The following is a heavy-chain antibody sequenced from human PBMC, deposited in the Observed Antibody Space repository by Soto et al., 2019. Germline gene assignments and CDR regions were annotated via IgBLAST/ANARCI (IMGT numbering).Heavy chain of an antibody. J-gene: IGHJ4*02. Sequence: SVQVSCKASGGTFSSYTISWVRQAPGQGLEWMGRIIPILGIANYAQKFQGRVTITADKSTSTAYMELSSLRSEDTAVYYCASSHPVYGSGSSRPAPFDYWGQGTLVTVSS. CDR1: GGTFSSYT. CDR3: ASSHPVYGSGSSRPAPFDY. CDR2: IIPILGIA. V-gene: IGHV1-69*02. D-gene: IGHD3-10*01.